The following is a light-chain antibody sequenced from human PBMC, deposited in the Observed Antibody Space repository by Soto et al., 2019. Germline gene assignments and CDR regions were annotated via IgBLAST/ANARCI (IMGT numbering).Light chain of an antibody. CDR3: QQRHMWHIT. J-gene: IGKJ5*01. CDR2: DAY. CDR1: QSFRGL. Sequence: EVVLTQSPVTLSLSPGERATLSCRASQSFRGLLSWYQQKPGQAPRLLIYDAYNRTTGIPPRFSGSGSGTDFTLTISSLELEDSAVYYCQQRHMWHITFGQGTRLEIK. V-gene: IGKV3-11*01.